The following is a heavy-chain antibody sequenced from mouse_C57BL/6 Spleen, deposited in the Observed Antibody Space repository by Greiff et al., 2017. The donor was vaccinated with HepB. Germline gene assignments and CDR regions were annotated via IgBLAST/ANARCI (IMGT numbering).Heavy chain of an antibody. CDR3: TRVGDYDENPLGWYFDV. D-gene: IGHD2-4*01. V-gene: IGHV5-9-1*02. CDR1: GFTFSSYA. CDR2: ISSGGDYI. J-gene: IGHJ1*03. Sequence: EVKVVESGEGLVKPGGSLKLSCAASGFTFSSYAMSWVRQTPEKRLEWVAYISSGGDYIYYADTVKGRFTISRDNARNTLYLQMSSLKSEDTAMDYCTRVGDYDENPLGWYFDVWGTGTTVTVSS.